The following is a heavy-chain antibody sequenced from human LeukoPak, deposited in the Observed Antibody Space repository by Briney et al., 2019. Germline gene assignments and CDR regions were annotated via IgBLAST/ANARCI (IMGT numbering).Heavy chain of an antibody. CDR3: AARWGYNAFDI. D-gene: IGHD5-18*01. J-gene: IGHJ3*02. CDR2: IYGGGGT. CDR1: GCTVSSNA. V-gene: IGHV3-53*01. Sequence: PGGSLRLSCAAYGCTVSSNAMSWVREAPGKGLEWVSVIYGGGGTFYADFVRGRFTISRDNSKNTLYLQMNSLRAEDTAVYYCAARWGYNAFDIWGHGTMVTVSS.